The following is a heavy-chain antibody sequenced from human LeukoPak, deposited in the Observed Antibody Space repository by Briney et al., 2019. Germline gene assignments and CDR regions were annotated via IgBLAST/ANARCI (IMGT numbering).Heavy chain of an antibody. D-gene: IGHD4-17*01. Sequence: PSETLSLTCSVSGGSISTSCWIWIRQSPGKGLEWIGYLYNSGSTNYNPSFKSRATISVDMSKNQFFLNLTSLTAADTAVYYCARPKYADYDWPDWYFDLWGRGTLVTVSS. CDR3: ARPKYADYDWPDWYFDL. CDR1: GGSISTSC. CDR2: LYNSGST. J-gene: IGHJ2*01. V-gene: IGHV4-59*01.